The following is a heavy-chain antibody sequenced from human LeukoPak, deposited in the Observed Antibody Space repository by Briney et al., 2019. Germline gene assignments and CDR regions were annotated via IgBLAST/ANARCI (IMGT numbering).Heavy chain of an antibody. V-gene: IGHV4-34*01. J-gene: IGHJ5*02. CDR1: GGSFSGYY. Sequence: SETLSLTCAVYGGSFSGYYWSWIRQPPGKGLEWIGEINHSGSTNYNPSLKSRVTISVDTSKNQFSLKLTSVTAADTAVYYCARVGGFHLQFDPWGQGALVTVSS. CDR3: ARVGGFHLQFDP. CDR2: INHSGST. D-gene: IGHD3-16*01.